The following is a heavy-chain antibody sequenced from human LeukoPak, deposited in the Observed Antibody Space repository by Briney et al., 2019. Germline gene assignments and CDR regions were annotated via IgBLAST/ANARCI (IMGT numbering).Heavy chain of an antibody. CDR1: GFTFSYYW. CDR3: ARAPYTTGRGYYFDS. D-gene: IGHD2/OR15-2a*01. J-gene: IGHJ4*02. V-gene: IGHV3-74*01. CDR2: INHDGSSI. Sequence: GGSLRLSCAASGFTFSYYWMHWVRQAPGKGLVWVSRINHDGSSIIYADSVKGRFTISRDNAKNTLYLQMNSLRDDDTAVYYCARAPYTTGRGYYFDSWGRGTLVTVSS.